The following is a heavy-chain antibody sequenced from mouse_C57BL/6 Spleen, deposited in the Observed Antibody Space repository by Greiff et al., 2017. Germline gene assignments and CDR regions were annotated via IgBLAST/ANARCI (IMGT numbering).Heavy chain of an antibody. CDR1: GYSITSGYY. D-gene: IGHD3-2*02. CDR3: ARAAHRYAMDY. CDR2: ISYDGSN. J-gene: IGHJ4*01. V-gene: IGHV3-6*01. Sequence: EVKLMESGPGLVKPSQSLSLTCSVTGYSITSGYYWNWIRQFPGNKLEWMGYISYDGSNNYNPSLKNRISITRDTSKNQFFLKLNSVTTEDTATYYCARAAHRYAMDYWGQGTSDTVSS.